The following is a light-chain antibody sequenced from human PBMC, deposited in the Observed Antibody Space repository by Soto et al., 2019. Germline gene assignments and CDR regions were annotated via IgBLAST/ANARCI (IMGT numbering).Light chain of an antibody. CDR3: KSYAGSNTYV. Sequence: QSALTQPASVSGSPGQSITISCTGTSNDVGGYNYVSWYQQHPGKAPKHIIYEVSNRPSGVSNRFSGSKSGNTASLTISGLRAEDEADYFCKSYAGSNTYVFGSGTKLTVL. CDR2: EVS. V-gene: IGLV2-14*01. J-gene: IGLJ1*01. CDR1: SNDVGGYNY.